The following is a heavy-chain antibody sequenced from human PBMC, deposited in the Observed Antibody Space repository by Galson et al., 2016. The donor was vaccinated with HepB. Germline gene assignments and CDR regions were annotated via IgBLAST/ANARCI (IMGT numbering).Heavy chain of an antibody. V-gene: IGHV3-23*01. D-gene: IGHD2-2*01. CDR2: ISGSGDTT. CDR3: AKGNIVQVPAAPYA. Sequence: SLRLSCAASGFTFSNYAMSWVRQAPGKGLEWVSSISGSGDTTYDADAVRGRFTISRDNSRNTLSLQMDSPRAEDSAIYYCAKGNIVQVPAAPYAWGQEALVTVSS. CDR1: GFTFSNYA. J-gene: IGHJ5*02.